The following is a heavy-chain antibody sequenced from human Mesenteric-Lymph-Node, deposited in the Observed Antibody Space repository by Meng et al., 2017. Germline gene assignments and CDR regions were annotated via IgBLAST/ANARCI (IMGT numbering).Heavy chain of an antibody. CDR2: IFRTGSS. CDR1: GGSISTNNW. D-gene: IGHD1-26*01. CDR3: TRSYIGAGGNFEY. J-gene: IGHJ4*02. Sequence: GSLRLSCAVSGGSISTNNWWSWVRQPPGKGLEWIGEIFRTGSSNYNPSLKSRVTISLDKSKNQFSLTLSSATAADTAVYYCTRSYIGAGGNFEYWGQGTLVTVSS. V-gene: IGHV4-4*02.